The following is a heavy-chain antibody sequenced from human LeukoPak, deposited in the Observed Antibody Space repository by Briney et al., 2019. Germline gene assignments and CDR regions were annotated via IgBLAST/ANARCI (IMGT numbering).Heavy chain of an antibody. J-gene: IGHJ3*02. D-gene: IGHD3-10*01. V-gene: IGHV3-30*04. CDR2: ISYDGSEK. CDR1: GFTFSSFA. CDR3: ARDRGIRDTFDI. Sequence: PGGSLRFSCAASGFTFSSFAMHWVRQAPGKGLGWVSHISYDGSEKNYAGSVKGRFIISRDNSKNTVYLQLNSLRAEDTAVYYCARDRGIRDTFDIWGQGTMVTVSS.